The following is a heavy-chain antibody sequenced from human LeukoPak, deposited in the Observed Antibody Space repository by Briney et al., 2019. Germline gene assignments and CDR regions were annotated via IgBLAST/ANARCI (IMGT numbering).Heavy chain of an antibody. J-gene: IGHJ4*02. CDR3: AKGYYYDSSGYYGGDY. Sequence: GGSLRLSCAASGFTFSSYAMSWVRQAPGKGLEWVSAISGSGGSTYYAGSVKGRFTISRDNSKNTLYLQMNSLRAEDTAVYYCAKGYYYDSSGYYGGDYWGQGTLVTVSS. CDR2: ISGSGGST. V-gene: IGHV3-23*01. D-gene: IGHD3-22*01. CDR1: GFTFSSYA.